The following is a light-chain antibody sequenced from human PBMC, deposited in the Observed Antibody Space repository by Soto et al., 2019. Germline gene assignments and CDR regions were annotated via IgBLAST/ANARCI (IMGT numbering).Light chain of an antibody. CDR1: QSVNGNY. CDR3: QQYGSSFRYT. V-gene: IGKV3-20*01. J-gene: IGKJ2*01. Sequence: ENVLTQSPGTLSLSPGERATLSCRASQSVNGNYLTWYQQKPGQALRLLIYGASTRATGTPDRFSGSGSGTDFTLTISRLEPEDFAVYYCQQYGSSFRYTFGQGTKREIK. CDR2: GAS.